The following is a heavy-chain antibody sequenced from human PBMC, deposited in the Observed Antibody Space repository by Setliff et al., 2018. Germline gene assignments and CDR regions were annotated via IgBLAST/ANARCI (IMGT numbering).Heavy chain of an antibody. Sequence: SETLSLTCAVSGSGISGGHCWGWVRQPPGKGGLEWIGSFRPSGRTYYNPSLKSRVTISLDTSRKQFSLKLTSVTAADTAVYYCARAHTWSLPNDNSGYPGWFDPWGQGTLVTVSS. D-gene: IGHD3-22*01. J-gene: IGHJ5*02. CDR2: FRPSGRT. CDR3: ARAHTWSLPNDNSGYPGWFDP. V-gene: IGHV4-38-2*01. CDR1: GSGISGGHC.